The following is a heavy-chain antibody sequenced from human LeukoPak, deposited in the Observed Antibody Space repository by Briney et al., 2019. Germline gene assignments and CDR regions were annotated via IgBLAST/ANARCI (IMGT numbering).Heavy chain of an antibody. Sequence: GGSLRLSCAASGFTFSRYWMTWVRQAPGKGLEWVSAISGSGGSTYYADSVKGRFTISRDNSKNTLYRQMNSLRAEDTAVYYCAKDKWNYYDSSGYYYFGAFDIWGQGTMVTVSS. D-gene: IGHD3-22*01. CDR3: AKDKWNYYDSSGYYYFGAFDI. CDR2: ISGSGGST. J-gene: IGHJ3*02. V-gene: IGHV3-23*01. CDR1: GFTFSRYW.